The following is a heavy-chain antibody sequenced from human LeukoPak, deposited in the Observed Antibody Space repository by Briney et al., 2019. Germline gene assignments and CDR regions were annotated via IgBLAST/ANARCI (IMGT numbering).Heavy chain of an antibody. CDR3: ARTGSGYCSGGSCFSSTTKGYFDY. CDR1: GFTFSSYA. Sequence: GGSLRLSCAASGFTFSSYAMHWVRQAPGKGLEWVAVISYDGSNKYYADSVKGRFTISRDNSKSTLYLQMSSLRAEDTAVYYCARTGSGYCSGGSCFSSTTKGYFDYWGQGTLVTVSS. D-gene: IGHD2-15*01. CDR2: ISYDGSNK. J-gene: IGHJ4*02. V-gene: IGHV3-30*15.